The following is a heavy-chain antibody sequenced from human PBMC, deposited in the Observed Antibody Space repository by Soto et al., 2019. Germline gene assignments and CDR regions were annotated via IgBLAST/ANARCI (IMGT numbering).Heavy chain of an antibody. CDR3: ARLEKSSSPYYYHAMDV. CDR2: IDPTDSYT. D-gene: IGHD6-6*01. J-gene: IGHJ6*02. Sequence: EVQLVQSGAEVKRPGESLRISCKGSGYNFPNYWVSWVRQMPGKGLEWLGRIDPTDSYTNYSPSFEGHVTISADESSSTAYLQWSSLKASDTAIYYCARLEKSSSPYYYHAMDVWGQGTTVTVSS. V-gene: IGHV5-10-1*03. CDR1: GYNFPNYW.